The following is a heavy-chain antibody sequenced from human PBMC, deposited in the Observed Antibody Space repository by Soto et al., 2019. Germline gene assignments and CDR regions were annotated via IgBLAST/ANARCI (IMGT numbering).Heavy chain of an antibody. J-gene: IGHJ6*02. V-gene: IGHV3-30-3*01. Sequence: PGGSLRLSCAASGFTFSSYAMHWIRQAPGKGLEWVAVISYDGSNEYYADSVKGRFPISRDNSKNTLYLQMNSLRAEDTAVYYCARSEYNNKREHYYYGMHVWGQGKTVTVCS. CDR3: ARSEYNNKREHYYYGMHV. CDR2: ISYDGSNE. D-gene: IGHD1-20*01. CDR1: GFTFSSYA.